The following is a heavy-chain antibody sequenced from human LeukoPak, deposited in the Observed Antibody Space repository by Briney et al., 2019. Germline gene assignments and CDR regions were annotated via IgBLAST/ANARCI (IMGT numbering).Heavy chain of an antibody. CDR1: GFTFSSYD. V-gene: IGHV3-23*01. J-gene: IGHJ6*03. CDR2: ITLSGANT. D-gene: IGHD2-2*01. CDR3: AKRGNPAVGHHYLDV. Sequence: GGSLRLSCAASGFTFSSYDMSWVRQAPGKGLEWVSSITLSGANTFYADSVMGRFTISRDNSKNTLYLQMNSLSAEDTAVYFCAKRGNPAVGHHYLDVWGEGTPVSVSS.